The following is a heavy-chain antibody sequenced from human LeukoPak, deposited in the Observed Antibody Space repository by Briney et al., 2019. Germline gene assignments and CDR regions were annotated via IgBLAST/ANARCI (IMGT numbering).Heavy chain of an antibody. CDR3: ARDGSDNWGLFDN. Sequence: SETLSLTCSVSGGSISGTSYCWGWIRQPPGKGPEWIGSHYHTGRIYHNPSLNSRVTISVDTSKNQFSLKLSSVTDADTAVYYCARDGSDNWGLFDNWGRGTLVTVSS. V-gene: IGHV4-39*07. CDR2: HYHTGRI. J-gene: IGHJ4*02. CDR1: GGSISGTSYC. D-gene: IGHD1-1*01.